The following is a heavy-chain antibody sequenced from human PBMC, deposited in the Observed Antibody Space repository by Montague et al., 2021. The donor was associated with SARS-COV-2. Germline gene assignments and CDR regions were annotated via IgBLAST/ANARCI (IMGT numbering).Heavy chain of an antibody. CDR2: IYYTGNT. D-gene: IGHD3-22*01. Sequence: SETLSLTCTVSGGSITNNIDYWAWIRQPPGKGLEWIGSIYYTGNTYYNPSLKSRVTISVVTSKNHFTLKLSSVTAAETAVYYCARLKRDFDSSGCPSAFDFWGQGTKVTVSS. V-gene: IGHV4-39*02. J-gene: IGHJ3*01. CDR1: GGSITNNIDY. CDR3: ARLKRDFDSSGCPSAFDF.